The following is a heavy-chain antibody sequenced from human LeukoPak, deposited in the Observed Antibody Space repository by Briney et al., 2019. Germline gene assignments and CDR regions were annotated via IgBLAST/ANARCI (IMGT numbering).Heavy chain of an antibody. CDR3: SRRGMSSSAPFDC. V-gene: IGHV4-39*07. D-gene: IGHD6-13*01. CDR2: IDYSGST. CDR1: ASISSSRYY. Sequence: SETLSLTCTVPASISSSRYYCGWIRQSPGKGLEWIGSIDYSGSTSYSVALKSRVTISIDTSKNQFSLNLRSVTAADTAVYYCSRRGMSSSAPFDCWGRGTLVTVSS. J-gene: IGHJ4*02.